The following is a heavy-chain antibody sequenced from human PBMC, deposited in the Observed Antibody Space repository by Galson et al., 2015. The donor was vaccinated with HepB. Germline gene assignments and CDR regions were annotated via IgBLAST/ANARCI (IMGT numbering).Heavy chain of an antibody. CDR3: ASFPRDGMDV. Sequence: SVKVSCKASGGTFSAYAISWVRQAPGQGLEWMGGIIPMFGIPIYAQKFQGAVTITADKSTSTAYMELSSLRFEDTAVYYCASFPRDGMDVWGQGTTVTVSS. CDR1: GGTFSAYA. J-gene: IGHJ6*02. D-gene: IGHD5-24*01. V-gene: IGHV1-69*10. CDR2: IIPMFGIP.